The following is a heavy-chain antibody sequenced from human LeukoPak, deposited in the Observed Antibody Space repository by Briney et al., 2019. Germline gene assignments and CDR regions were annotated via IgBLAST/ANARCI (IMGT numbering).Heavy chain of an antibody. V-gene: IGHV3-48*03. D-gene: IGHD3-16*01. CDR2: ISSSGSTI. Sequence: GGSLRLSCAASGFTFSSYEMNWVRQAPGKGLEWVSYISSSGSTIYYADSVKGRFTISRDNAKNSLYLQMNGLRAEDTAVFYCARLLETYDYVWGSYGFDSWGQGTLVTVSS. J-gene: IGHJ4*02. CDR1: GFTFSSYE. CDR3: ARLLETYDYVWGSYGFDS.